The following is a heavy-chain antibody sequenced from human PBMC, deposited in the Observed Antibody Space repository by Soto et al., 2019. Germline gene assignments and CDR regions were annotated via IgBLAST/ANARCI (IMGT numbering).Heavy chain of an antibody. CDR3: VREDAYHFGP. Sequence: GGSLRLSCAASGFIFSDYSMHWVRQAPGMGLVSVSRIITDGSRTTYADFVKGRFTISRDNAENTLYLQMNSLGADDTAVYYCVREDAYHFGPWGQGTLVTVSS. J-gene: IGHJ5*02. CDR2: IITDGSRT. V-gene: IGHV3-74*01. D-gene: IGHD2-21*01. CDR1: GFIFSDYS.